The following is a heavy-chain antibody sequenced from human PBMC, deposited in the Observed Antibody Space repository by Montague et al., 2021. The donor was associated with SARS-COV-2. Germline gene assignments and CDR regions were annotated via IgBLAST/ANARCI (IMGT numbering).Heavy chain of an antibody. CDR1: GDSVSSSTVA. Sequence: CAISGDSVSSSTVASNWLRQSPSRRLEWLGRTYFRSSFYNDYALSVKSRLNIQPDLAKNQFSLQLTSVTPEDTAIYYCARQDTSGWLTFDYWGQGILVTVSS. D-gene: IGHD6-19*01. V-gene: IGHV6-1*01. CDR2: TYFRSSFYN. J-gene: IGHJ4*02. CDR3: ARQDTSGWLTFDY.